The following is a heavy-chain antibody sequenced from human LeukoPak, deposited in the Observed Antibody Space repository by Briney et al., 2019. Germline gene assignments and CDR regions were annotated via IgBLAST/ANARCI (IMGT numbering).Heavy chain of an antibody. V-gene: IGHV3-48*01. D-gene: IGHD6-19*01. CDR2: IGSNTHAV. CDR3: ARDPSKISVARFDY. J-gene: IGHJ4*02. Sequence: GGSLRLSRAASGFTLSSFCMNWVRQAPGKGLQWVAYIGSNTHAVDHADSLEGGFTISRDNGKSSLYLQMRSLRPEDTAVYYCARDPSKISVARFDYWGEGALVTVSS. CDR1: GFTLSSFC.